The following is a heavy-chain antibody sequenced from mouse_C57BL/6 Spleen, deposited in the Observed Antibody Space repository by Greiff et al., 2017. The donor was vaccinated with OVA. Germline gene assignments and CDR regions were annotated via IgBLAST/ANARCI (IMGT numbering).Heavy chain of an antibody. J-gene: IGHJ3*01. V-gene: IGHV1-75*01. CDR2: IFPGSGST. CDR1: GYTFTSYW. D-gene: IGHD1-1*01. Sequence: QVQLQQPGAELVKPGASVKLSCKASGYTFTSYWMHWVKQRPGQGLEWIGWIFPGSGSTYYNEKFKGKATLTVDKSSSTAYMLLSSLTSEDSAVYFCAVDYYGSSFAYWGQGTLVTVSA. CDR3: AVDYYGSSFAY.